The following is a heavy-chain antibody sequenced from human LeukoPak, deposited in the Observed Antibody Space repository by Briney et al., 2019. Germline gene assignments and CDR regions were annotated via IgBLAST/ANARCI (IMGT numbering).Heavy chain of an antibody. CDR2: INHSGST. D-gene: IGHD3/OR15-3a*01. CDR3: ARGAGWTWLNWFGP. V-gene: IGHV4-34*01. Sequence: SETLSLTCAVYGGSFSGYYWSWIRQPPGKGLEWIGEINHSGSTNYNPSLKSRVTISVDTSKNQFSLKLSSVTAADTAVYYCARGAGWTWLNWFGPWGQGTLVTVSS. CDR1: GGSFSGYY. J-gene: IGHJ5*02.